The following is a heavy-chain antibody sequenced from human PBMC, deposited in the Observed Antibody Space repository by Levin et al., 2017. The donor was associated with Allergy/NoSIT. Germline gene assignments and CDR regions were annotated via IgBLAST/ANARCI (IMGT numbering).Heavy chain of an antibody. Sequence: PGGSLRLSCAASGFTFSSYAMSWVRQAPGKGLEWVSAISGTGVSTYYADSVKGRFTISRDNSKNTLYLQMNSLRAEDTAVYYCAKDYYASGSYFKEYFQHWGQGTLVTVSS. CDR3: AKDYYASGSYFKEYFQH. CDR2: ISGTGVST. CDR1: GFTFSSYA. V-gene: IGHV3-23*01. D-gene: IGHD3-10*01. J-gene: IGHJ1*01.